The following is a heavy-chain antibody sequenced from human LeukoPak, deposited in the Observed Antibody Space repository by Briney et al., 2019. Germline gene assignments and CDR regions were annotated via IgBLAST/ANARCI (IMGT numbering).Heavy chain of an antibody. CDR2: ISYDGSNK. Sequence: PGGSLRLSCAASGFTFSSYAMHWVRQAPGKGLEWVAVISYDGSNKYYADSVKGRFTISRDNSKNTLYLQMNSLRAEDTAVYYCATLTILWFGERDWFDPWGQGTLVTVSS. J-gene: IGHJ5*02. CDR1: GFTFSSYA. CDR3: ATLTILWFGERDWFDP. D-gene: IGHD3-10*01. V-gene: IGHV3-30-3*01.